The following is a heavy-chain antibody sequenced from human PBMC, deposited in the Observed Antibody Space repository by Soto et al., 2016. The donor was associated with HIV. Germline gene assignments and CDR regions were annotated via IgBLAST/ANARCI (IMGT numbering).Heavy chain of an antibody. Sequence: EVQLVETGGGLIQPGGSLRLSCAASGFTVSSNYMSWVRQAPGKGLEWVSVIYSGGSTYYADSVKGRFTISRDNSKNTLYLQMNSLRAEDTAVYYCARGENDYYDSSGYRDYWGQGTLGHRLL. CDR2: IYSGGST. CDR1: GFTVSSNY. J-gene: IGHJ4*02. D-gene: IGHD3-22*01. V-gene: IGHV3-53*02. CDR3: ARGENDYYDSSGYRDY.